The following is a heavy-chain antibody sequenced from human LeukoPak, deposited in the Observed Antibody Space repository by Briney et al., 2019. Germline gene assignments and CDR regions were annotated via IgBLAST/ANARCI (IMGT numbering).Heavy chain of an antibody. CDR1: GFIFSDSA. D-gene: IGHD4-17*01. J-gene: IGHJ4*02. CDR2: IRSKTNSYAT. V-gene: IGHV3-73*01. CDR3: TGHSSSNGDYYFDS. Sequence: PGGSLRLSCAASGFIFSDSAMHWVRQASGKRLEWVGRIRSKTNSYATAYAESVKGRFIVSRDDSKNTAYLQMNSLKTEDTAVYYCTGHSSSNGDYYFDSWGQGTPVTVSS.